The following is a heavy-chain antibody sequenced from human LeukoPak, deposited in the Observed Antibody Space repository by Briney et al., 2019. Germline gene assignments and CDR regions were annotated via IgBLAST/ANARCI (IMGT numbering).Heavy chain of an antibody. CDR1: GYTFTSYD. CDR3: ARGPCYYDSSGYSLDY. CDR2: MNPNSGNT. J-gene: IGHJ4*02. Sequence: ASVKVSCKASGYTFTSYDINWVRQATGQGLEWMGWMNPNSGNTGYAQKFQGRVTITRNTSISTAYMELSSLRSEDTAVYYCARGPCYYDSSGYSLDYWGQGTLVTVSS. V-gene: IGHV1-8*03. D-gene: IGHD3-22*01.